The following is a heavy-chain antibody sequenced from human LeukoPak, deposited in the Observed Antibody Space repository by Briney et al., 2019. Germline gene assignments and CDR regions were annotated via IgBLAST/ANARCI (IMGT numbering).Heavy chain of an antibody. Sequence: SETLSLTCTVSGGSISSYYWSWIRQPPGKGLEWIGYIYYTGSIMYNPSLKTRVTMSVDTSKNQFSLKVRSVTAADTAVYYCARYGMTTVTAWGVDYWGQGTPVTLSS. V-gene: IGHV4-59*01. D-gene: IGHD4-17*01. CDR2: IYYTGSI. CDR1: GGSISSYY. J-gene: IGHJ4*02. CDR3: ARYGMTTVTAWGVDY.